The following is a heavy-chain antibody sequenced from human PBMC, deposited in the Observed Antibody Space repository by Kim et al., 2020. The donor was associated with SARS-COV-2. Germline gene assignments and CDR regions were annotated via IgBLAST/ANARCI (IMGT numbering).Heavy chain of an antibody. Sequence: YIGSTYSNPTLKSRVTISVDTSKNQFSLKLSSVTAADTAVYYCASTTSGYWGQGTLVTVSS. J-gene: IGHJ4*02. V-gene: IGHV4-39*01. CDR2: YIGST. CDR3: ASTTSGY. D-gene: IGHD1-7*01.